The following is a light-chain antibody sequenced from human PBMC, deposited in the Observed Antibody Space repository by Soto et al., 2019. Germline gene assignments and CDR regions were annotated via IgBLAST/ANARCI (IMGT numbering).Light chain of an antibody. V-gene: IGLV3-1*01. CDR1: KLGDKY. J-gene: IGLJ2*01. CDR3: QAWDRITVV. Sequence: SYELTQPPSVSVSPGQTASITCSGDKLGDKYACWYQQKPGQSPVLVIYQDTKRPSGIPERFSGSNSGNTATLTISGTQAMDEADYYCQAWDRITVVFGGGTKLTVL. CDR2: QDT.